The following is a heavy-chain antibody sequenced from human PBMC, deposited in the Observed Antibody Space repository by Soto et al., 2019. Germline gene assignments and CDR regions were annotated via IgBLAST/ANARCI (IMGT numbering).Heavy chain of an antibody. CDR2: ISSSSSYI. D-gene: IGHD3-9*01. V-gene: IGHV3-21*01. J-gene: IGHJ6*02. CDR3: ARVNPLPVDHGMDV. Sequence: PSETRRRSCAASGFTFSRYIMNGVRQAPGKGLEWVSSISSSSSYIYYADSVKGRFTISRDNAKNSLYLQMNSLRAEDTAVYYCARVNPLPVDHGMDVWGQGTTVTVSS. CDR1: GFTFSRYI.